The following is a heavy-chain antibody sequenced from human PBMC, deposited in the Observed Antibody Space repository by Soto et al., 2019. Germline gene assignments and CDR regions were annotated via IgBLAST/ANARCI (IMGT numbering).Heavy chain of an antibody. D-gene: IGHD2-15*01. CDR3: ARGAQRVVVTGNDWFDP. CDR2: IYHSGST. V-gene: IGHV4-30-2*01. J-gene: IGHJ5*02. CDR1: GGSISSGGYS. Sequence: NPSETLSLTCAVSGGSISSGGYSWSWIRQPPGKGLEWIGYIYHSGSTYYNPSLKSRVTISVDRSKNQFSLKLTSVTAADTAVYYCARGAQRVVVTGNDWFDPWGQGTLVTVSS.